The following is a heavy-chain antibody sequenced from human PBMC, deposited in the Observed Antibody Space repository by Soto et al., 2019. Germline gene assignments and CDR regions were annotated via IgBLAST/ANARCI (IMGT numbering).Heavy chain of an antibody. CDR2: INTIGSST. D-gene: IGHD6-19*01. CDR1: GFTFSSSW. CDR3: ARSGRYLDL. Sequence: GGSLRLSCAASGFTFSSSWMHWVRHAPGKGLVWVSLINTIGSSTTYAESVKGRFTISRDNAKNTLYLQMNSLRAEDTAVYYCARSGRYLDLWGQGTLVTSPQ. V-gene: IGHV3-74*01. J-gene: IGHJ5*02.